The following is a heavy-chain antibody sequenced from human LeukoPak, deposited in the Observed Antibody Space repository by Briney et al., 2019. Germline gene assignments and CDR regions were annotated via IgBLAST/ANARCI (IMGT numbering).Heavy chain of an antibody. CDR3: ARDIKYSSGWYLGY. V-gene: IGHV3-74*01. J-gene: IGHJ4*02. CDR1: GFTFSSYW. CDR2: INSDGSST. D-gene: IGHD6-19*01. Sequence: GGSLRLSCAASGFTFSSYWMHWVRQAPGKGLVWVSRINSDGSSTIYADSVKGRFTISRDNAKNTLYLQMNSLRAEDTAVYYCARDIKYSSGWYLGYWGQGTLVTVSS.